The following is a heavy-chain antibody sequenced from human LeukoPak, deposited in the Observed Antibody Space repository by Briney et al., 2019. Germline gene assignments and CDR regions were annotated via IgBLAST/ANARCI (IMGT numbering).Heavy chain of an antibody. D-gene: IGHD3-10*01. CDR2: ISYDGSNK. CDR1: GFTFSSYA. CDR3: ARSLAGSGSYYMVPDY. Sequence: GGSLRLSCAASGFTFSSYAMHWVRQAPGKGLEWVAVISYDGSNKYYADSVKGRLTISRDNSKNTLYLQMNSLRAEDTAVYYCARSLAGSGSYYMVPDYWGQGTLVTVSS. V-gene: IGHV3-30*04. J-gene: IGHJ4*02.